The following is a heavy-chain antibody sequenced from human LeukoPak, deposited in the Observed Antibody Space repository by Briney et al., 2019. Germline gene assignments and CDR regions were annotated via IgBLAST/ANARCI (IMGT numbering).Heavy chain of an antibody. V-gene: IGHV1-2*02. J-gene: IGHJ4*02. CDR2: INPNSGGT. CDR3: AREDCSGGSCYFLDY. D-gene: IGHD2-15*01. CDR1: GYTFTTYG. Sequence: ASVTVSSTASGYTFTTYGISWVRQAPGQGLEWMGWINPNSGGTNYAPKFQGRVTMTRDTSISTAYMELSRLRSDDTAVYYCAREDCSGGSCYFLDYWGQGTLVTVSS.